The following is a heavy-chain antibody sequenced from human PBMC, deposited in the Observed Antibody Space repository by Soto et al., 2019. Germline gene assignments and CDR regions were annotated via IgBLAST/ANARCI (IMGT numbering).Heavy chain of an antibody. D-gene: IGHD6-25*01. J-gene: IGHJ6*04. Sequence: EVQLVESGGGLVQPGGSLRVSCAASGFTFSRSCMAWVRQAPGKGLEWLANIKEDGGARNHVDSVKGRLSISRDNAKNSVFLQMNSLRAEDTAVYYCARDFLKRRRDVWGKGTTVTVSS. CDR2: IKEDGGAR. CDR3: ARDFLKRRRDV. CDR1: GFTFSRSC. V-gene: IGHV3-7*01.